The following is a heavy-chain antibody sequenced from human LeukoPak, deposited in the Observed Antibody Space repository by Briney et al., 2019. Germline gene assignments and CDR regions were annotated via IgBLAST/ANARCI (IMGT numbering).Heavy chain of an antibody. CDR3: ARARAYLWEHPHYF. Sequence: ASVKVSCKASGYTFTGYYMHWVRQAPGQGLEWMGWISAYNGNTNYAQKLQGRVTMTTDTSTSTAYMELRSLRSDDTAVYYCARARAYLWEHPHYFWGQGTLVTVSS. CDR2: ISAYNGNT. CDR1: GYTFTGYY. D-gene: IGHD1-26*01. J-gene: IGHJ4*02. V-gene: IGHV1-18*04.